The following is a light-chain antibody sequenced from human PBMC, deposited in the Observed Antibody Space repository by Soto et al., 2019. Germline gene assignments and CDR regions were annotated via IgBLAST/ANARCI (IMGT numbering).Light chain of an antibody. J-gene: IGLJ1*01. CDR2: ENN. Sequence: QSVLTQPPSVSAAPGQKVTISCSGSNSNIGNTYVSWYQQLPGTAPKLLIYENNKRPSGIPDRFSGSKSGTSATLGITGLQTWDEAVYYCGAWDSGMSGYVFGTGTKVTVL. V-gene: IGLV1-51*02. CDR3: GAWDSGMSGYV. CDR1: NSNIGNTY.